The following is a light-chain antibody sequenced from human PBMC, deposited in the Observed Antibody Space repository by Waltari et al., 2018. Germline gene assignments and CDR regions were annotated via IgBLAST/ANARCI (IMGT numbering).Light chain of an antibody. V-gene: IGKV4-1*01. J-gene: IGKJ5*01. CDR1: QSVFYSSNNKNY. CDR2: WTC. CDR3: QQYDTTPIT. Sequence: DIVMTQSPDSLAVSLGERATINCKSSQSVFYSSNNKNYLAWYQQTPGQPPKLLIYWTCTREPGVPDRFSGSGSGTDFTLTITSLQAEDVAVYYCQQYDTTPITFGQGTRLEIK.